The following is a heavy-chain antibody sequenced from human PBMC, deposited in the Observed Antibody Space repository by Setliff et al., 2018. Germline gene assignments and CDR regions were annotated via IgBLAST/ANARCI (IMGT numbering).Heavy chain of an antibody. J-gene: IGHJ5*02. D-gene: IGHD3-3*01. CDR1: GFTFSSLW. CDR3: GRDVFDFRTGQGGP. V-gene: IGHV3-7*01. CDR2: INQGGSDQ. Sequence: GGSLRLSCSASGFTFSSLWMAWVRQAPGKGLEWVANINQGGSDQFYVESVKGRFTISRDNAKNSLSLQMNGLRAEDTSVYYCGRDVFDFRTGQGGPWGQGTLVTVSS.